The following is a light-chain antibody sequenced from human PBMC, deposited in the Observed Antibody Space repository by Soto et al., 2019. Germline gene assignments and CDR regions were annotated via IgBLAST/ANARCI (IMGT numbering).Light chain of an antibody. CDR2: DAS. CDR1: QSISSW. V-gene: IGKV1-5*01. Sequence: DIQMTQSPSTLSASIGDRVTITCRASQSISSWLAWYQQKPGKAPKLLIYDASKLESGVPSRFSGSGAGTEFSLAISSLLPDDFATFFCQQYDSYYLTFGQGTKVEIK. J-gene: IGKJ1*01. CDR3: QQYDSYYLT.